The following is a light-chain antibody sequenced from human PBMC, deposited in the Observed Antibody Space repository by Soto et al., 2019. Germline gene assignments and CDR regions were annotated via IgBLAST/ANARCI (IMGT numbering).Light chain of an antibody. J-gene: IGLJ3*02. Sequence: SYELTQPPSVSVAPGKTARITCGGNNIGSKSVHWYQQKPGQAPVLVIYYDSDRPSGIPERFSGGNSGNTATLTISRVEAGDEADYYCQVWDSSSDHPVFGGGTKVTVL. V-gene: IGLV3-21*04. CDR1: NIGSKS. CDR3: QVWDSSSDHPV. CDR2: YDS.